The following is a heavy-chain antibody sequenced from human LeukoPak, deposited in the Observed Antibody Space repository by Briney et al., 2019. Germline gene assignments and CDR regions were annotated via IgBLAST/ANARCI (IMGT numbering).Heavy chain of an antibody. D-gene: IGHD2-21*02. CDR2: MYYSGST. CDR1: GGSINGYS. CDR3: ARAGQCGGDCYSLDY. J-gene: IGHJ4*02. V-gene: IGHV4-59*01. Sequence: KPSETLSLICTVSGGSINGYSWTWIRQPPGKGLEWIGYMYYSGSTNYNPSLKSRVTISVDTSKNQFSLKLRSVTAADTAVYYCARAGQCGGDCYSLDYWGQGTLVTVSS.